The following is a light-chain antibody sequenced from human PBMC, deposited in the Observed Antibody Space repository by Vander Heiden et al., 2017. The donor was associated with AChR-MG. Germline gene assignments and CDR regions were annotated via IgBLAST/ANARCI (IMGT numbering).Light chain of an antibody. CDR2: DVT. CDR1: SSGLGGLQS. Sequence: QSALTQPRSVSGSPGQSVTFSCTGASSGLGGLQSVSWYQHRPGKAPKLIIYDVTKRPSGVTDRFSGSKSGNAASLTISGLQAEDEADYYCCSNGGTYPFFVFGTGTEVTVI. CDR3: CSNGGTYPFFV. V-gene: IGLV2-11*01. J-gene: IGLJ1*01.